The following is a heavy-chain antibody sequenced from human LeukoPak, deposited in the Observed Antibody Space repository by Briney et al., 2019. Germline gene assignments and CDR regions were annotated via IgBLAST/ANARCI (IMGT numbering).Heavy chain of an antibody. D-gene: IGHD2-2*01. CDR2: IYYTGST. CDR1: GGSISSSSYY. V-gene: IGHV4-39*07. CDR3: ARGIVVVPAAMLDAFDI. Sequence: SETLSLTCTVSGGSISSSSYYWGWIRQPPGKGLEWIGSIYYTGSTYYNPSLKSRVTISVDTSKKQFSLKLSSVTAADTAVYYCARGIVVVPAAMLDAFDIWGQGTMVTVSS. J-gene: IGHJ3*02.